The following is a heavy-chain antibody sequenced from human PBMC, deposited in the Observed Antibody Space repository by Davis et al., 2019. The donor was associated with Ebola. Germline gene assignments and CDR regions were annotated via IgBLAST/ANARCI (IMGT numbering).Heavy chain of an antibody. CDR1: GDTFISYA. CDR3: AGMHGFGEGWPGY. CDR2: IIPIFGTT. D-gene: IGHD3-10*01. V-gene: IGHV1-69*13. Sequence: SVKVSCKASGDTFISYAISWVRQAPGQGLEWMGGIIPIFGTTNYAQKFQGRVTITADESTSTAYMELSRLKSEDTAVYFCAGMHGFGEGWPGYWGQGTLVTVSS. J-gene: IGHJ4*02.